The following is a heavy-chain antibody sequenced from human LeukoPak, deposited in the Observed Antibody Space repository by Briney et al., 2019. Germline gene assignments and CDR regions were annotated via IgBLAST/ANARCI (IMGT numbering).Heavy chain of an antibody. D-gene: IGHD6-19*01. CDR2: ISANKGNT. CDR3: TRGLMREYKSGWYMHSFDY. Sequence: GASVKVSCKASGYTFTTYGISWVRQAPGQGLEWMGWISANKGNTNYAQKFQDRVTMTTDTTTTDTSTSTAYMELRSLRSDDTAVYYCTRGLMREYKSGWYMHSFDYWGQGTLVTVSS. J-gene: IGHJ4*02. V-gene: IGHV1-18*01. CDR1: GYTFTTYG.